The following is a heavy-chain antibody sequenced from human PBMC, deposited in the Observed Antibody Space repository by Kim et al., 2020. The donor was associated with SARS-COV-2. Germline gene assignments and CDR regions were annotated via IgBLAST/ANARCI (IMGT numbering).Heavy chain of an antibody. CDR1: GFAFRTFT. V-gene: IGHV3-21*01. D-gene: IGHD2-15*01. J-gene: IGHJ4*01. CDR3: TRDVIVSKQAALMEGDW. CDR2: ISESRGDI. Sequence: GGSLRLSCVATGFAFRTFTMTWVRQVPGKGLEWVASISESRGDIYYPDSMKGRFFVSRDNAKNSLYLQMNSLSAEDSVIYYCTRDVIVSKQAALMEGDWWGQGTLLTVSS.